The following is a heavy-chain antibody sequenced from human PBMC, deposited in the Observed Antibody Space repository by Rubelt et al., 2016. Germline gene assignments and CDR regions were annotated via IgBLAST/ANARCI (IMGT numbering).Heavy chain of an antibody. CDR1: GGSISSSSYY. CDR3: ARGRFLEWLPPDY. J-gene: IGHJ4*02. D-gene: IGHD3-3*01. Sequence: QLQLQESGPGLVKPSETLSLTCTVSGGSISSSSYYWGWIRQPQGKGLAWIGSIYYSGRTYYNPSLKRRFTISVDTSKSQFSLKLSSVTAADTAVYYCARGRFLEWLPPDYWGQGTLVTVSS. CDR2: IYYSGRT. V-gene: IGHV4-39*01.